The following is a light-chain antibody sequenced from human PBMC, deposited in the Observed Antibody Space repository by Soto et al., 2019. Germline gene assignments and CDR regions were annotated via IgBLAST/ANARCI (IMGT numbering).Light chain of an antibody. CDR3: HQYAASPLT. Sequence: EIVLTQSPSTLSLSPGESTTLSCRASQSVGRNFLAWYQQKPGRAPRLLIHGASYRAIGVPDRFSGSGSETDFTLTISRLEPEDFAVYYCHQYAASPLTFGGGTKVEIK. CDR1: QSVGRNF. CDR2: GAS. V-gene: IGKV3-20*01. J-gene: IGKJ4*01.